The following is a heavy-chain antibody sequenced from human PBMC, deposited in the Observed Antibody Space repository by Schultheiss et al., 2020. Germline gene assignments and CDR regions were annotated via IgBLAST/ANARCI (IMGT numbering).Heavy chain of an antibody. V-gene: IGHV4-31*03. Sequence: SLSLTCTVSGGSISSGGYYWSWIRQHPWKGLEWIGYIYYSGRTYYNPSLKSRVTISVDTSKNQFSMKLSSVTAADTAVYYCAGVWAPYGYGPSWGQGTLVTVSS. D-gene: IGHD5-18*01. J-gene: IGHJ4*02. CDR3: AGVWAPYGYGPS. CDR1: GGSISSGGYY. CDR2: IYYSGRT.